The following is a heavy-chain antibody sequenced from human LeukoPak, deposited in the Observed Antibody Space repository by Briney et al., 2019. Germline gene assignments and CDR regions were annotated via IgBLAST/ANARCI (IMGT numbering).Heavy chain of an antibody. D-gene: IGHD6-19*01. Sequence: SQTLSLTCTVSGGSISSGSYYWSWIRQPAGKGLEWIGRIYTSGSTNYNPSLKSRVTISVDTSKNQFSLKLGSVTAADTAVYYCARGQWLPTYYFDYWGQGTLVTVSS. CDR3: ARGQWLPTYYFDY. CDR2: IYTSGST. CDR1: GGSISSGSYY. V-gene: IGHV4-61*02. J-gene: IGHJ4*02.